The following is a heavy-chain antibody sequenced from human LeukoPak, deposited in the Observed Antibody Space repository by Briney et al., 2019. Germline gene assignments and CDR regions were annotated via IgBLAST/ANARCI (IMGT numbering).Heavy chain of an antibody. J-gene: IGHJ6*04. Sequence: PGGSLRLSRAASGFTFSSYSMNWVRQAPGKGLEWVSSISSSSSYIYYADSVKGRFTISRDNAKNSLYLQMNSLRAEDTAVYYCARGSSSTSYYYYGMDVWGKGTTVTVSS. CDR1: GFTFSSYS. D-gene: IGHD2-2*01. V-gene: IGHV3-21*01. CDR3: ARGSSSTSYYYYGMDV. CDR2: ISSSSSYI.